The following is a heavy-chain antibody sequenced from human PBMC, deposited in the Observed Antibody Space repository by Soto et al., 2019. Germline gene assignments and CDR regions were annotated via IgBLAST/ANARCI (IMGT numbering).Heavy chain of an antibody. J-gene: IGHJ3*02. CDR2: ISGSGGST. V-gene: IGHV3-23*01. Sequence: PGGSLRLSCAASGFTFSSYAMSWVRQAPGKGLEWVSAISGSGGSTYYADSVKGRFTISRDNSKNTLYLQMNSLRAEDTAVYYCAKNPRSYSNPVSDAFDIWGQGTMVTVSS. D-gene: IGHD4-4*01. CDR1: GFTFSSYA. CDR3: AKNPRSYSNPVSDAFDI.